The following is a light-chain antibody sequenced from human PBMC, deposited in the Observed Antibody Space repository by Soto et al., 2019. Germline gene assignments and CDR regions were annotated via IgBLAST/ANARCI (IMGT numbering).Light chain of an antibody. V-gene: IGLV1-44*01. CDR3: AAWDASLDGYV. CDR1: SSNLGDNT. Sequence: QSVLTQPPSASGTPGQRVTISCSTSSSNLGDNTVNWYQHVPGTAPKLLIYSYDQRPSGVPDRFSGSKSGTSASLAISGLQSEDEAYYYCAAWDASLDGYVFGTGTKVNVL. J-gene: IGLJ1*01. CDR2: SYD.